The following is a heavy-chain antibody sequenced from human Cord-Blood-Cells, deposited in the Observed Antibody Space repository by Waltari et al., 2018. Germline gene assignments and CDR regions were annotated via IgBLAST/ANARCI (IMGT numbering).Heavy chain of an antibody. CDR2: IYYSGRT. D-gene: IGHD3-16*01. J-gene: IGHJ4*02. V-gene: IGHV4-39*07. CDR1: GGSISSSSYS. Sequence: QLQLQESGPGLVKPSETLSHTCTVSGGSISSSSYSWGWIRQPPGKGLEWIGSIYYSGRTYYNPSLKSRVTISVDTSKNQFSLKLSSVTAADTAVYYCARRPWGGYFDYWGQGTLVTVSS. CDR3: ARRPWGGYFDY.